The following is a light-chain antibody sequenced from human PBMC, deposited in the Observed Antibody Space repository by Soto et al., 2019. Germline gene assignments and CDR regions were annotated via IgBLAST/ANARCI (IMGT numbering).Light chain of an antibody. V-gene: IGLV2-8*01. CDR2: EVN. CDR3: SSYAGSSNV. J-gene: IGLJ1*01. CDR1: SSDVGGYNY. Sequence: QSVLAQPPSGSGSPGQSVAISCTGTSSDVGGYNYVSWYQQHPGKAPKLMTYEVNKRPSGVPDRFSGSNSGNTGSLTVSGLQAEDEADYYCSSYAGSSNVFGVGTKVTDL.